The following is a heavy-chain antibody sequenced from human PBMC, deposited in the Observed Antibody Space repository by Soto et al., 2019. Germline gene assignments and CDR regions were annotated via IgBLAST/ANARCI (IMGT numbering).Heavy chain of an antibody. V-gene: IGHV4-59*01. D-gene: IGHD2-2*01. CDR1: GGSISSYY. CDR3: ARGLRDCSSTSCYGVFGTFAY. J-gene: IGHJ4*02. Sequence: SETLSLTCTVSGGSISSYYWSWIRQPPGKGLEWIGYIYYSGSTNYNPSLKSRVTISVDTSKNQFSLKLSSVTAADTAVYYCARGLRDCSSTSCYGVFGTFAYWGQGTLVTVSS. CDR2: IYYSGST.